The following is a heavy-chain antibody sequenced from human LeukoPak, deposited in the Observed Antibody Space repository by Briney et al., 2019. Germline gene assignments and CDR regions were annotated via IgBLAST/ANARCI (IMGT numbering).Heavy chain of an antibody. J-gene: IGHJ3*02. CDR2: ISSSSSTI. Sequence: GGSLRLSCAASGFTFSSYSMNWVRQAPGKGLEWVSYISSSSSTIYYADSVKGRFTISRDNAKNSLYLQMNSLRAEDTAVYYCARQRGGQYEDGFDIWGQRTMVTVSS. CDR1: GFTFSSYS. V-gene: IGHV3-48*01. CDR3: ARQRGGQYEDGFDI. D-gene: IGHD2-8*01.